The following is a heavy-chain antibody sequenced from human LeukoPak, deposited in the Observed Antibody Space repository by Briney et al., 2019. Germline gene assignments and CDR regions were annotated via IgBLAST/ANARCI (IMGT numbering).Heavy chain of an antibody. CDR3: ARALVGLGLKRSYYYYGMDV. V-gene: IGHV3-30*03. CDR1: GFTFSSYG. Sequence: GGSLRLSCAASGFTFSSYGMHWVRQAPGKGLEWVAVISYDGSNKYYADSVKGRFTISRDNSKNTLYLQMNSLRAEDTAVYYCARALVGLGLKRSYYYYGMDVWGQGTTVTVSS. D-gene: IGHD1-7*01. J-gene: IGHJ6*02. CDR2: ISYDGSNK.